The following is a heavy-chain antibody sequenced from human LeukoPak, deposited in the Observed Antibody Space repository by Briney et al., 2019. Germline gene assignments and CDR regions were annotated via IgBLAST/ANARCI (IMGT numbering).Heavy chain of an antibody. D-gene: IGHD5-12*01. V-gene: IGHV3-9*03. CDR3: AKELLKGWLNAFDI. Sequence: GGSLRLSCAASGFTFDDYAMHWVRQAPGKGLEWVSGISWNSGSIGYADSVKGRFTISRDNAKNSLYLQMNSLRAEDMALYYCAKELLKGWLNAFDIWGQGTMVTVSS. J-gene: IGHJ3*02. CDR2: ISWNSGSI. CDR1: GFTFDDYA.